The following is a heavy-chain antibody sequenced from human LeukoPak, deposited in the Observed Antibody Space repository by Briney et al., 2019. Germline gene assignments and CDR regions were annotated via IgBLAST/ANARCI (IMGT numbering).Heavy chain of an antibody. CDR3: ARRSDRSGSPLRN. CDR1: GGYLSGNH. V-gene: IGHV4-34*01. Sequence: SETLSLTCAVYGGYLSGNHWTWIRQPPGRGLEWIGEINYSGSTNYNPSLKSRVTISTDTSKNQFSLKLSSVTAADTAAYYCARRSDRSGSPLRNWGQGTLVTVSS. CDR2: INYSGST. J-gene: IGHJ4*02. D-gene: IGHD3-10*01.